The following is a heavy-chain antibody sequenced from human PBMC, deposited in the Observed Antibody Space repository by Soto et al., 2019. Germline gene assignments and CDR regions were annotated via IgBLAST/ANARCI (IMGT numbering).Heavy chain of an antibody. CDR2: INASNGNT. CDR3: ARGTKPIDY. D-gene: IGHD3-9*01. V-gene: IGHV1-3*01. J-gene: IGHJ4*02. Sequence: QVQLVQSGAEVKKPGASVKVSCKASGYTFTNYAMHWVHQAPGQRLEWMGWINASNGNTKYSQKFQGRVTITRDTSASTAYMELSSLRSEDTAVYYCARGTKPIDYWGQGTLVTVSS. CDR1: GYTFTNYA.